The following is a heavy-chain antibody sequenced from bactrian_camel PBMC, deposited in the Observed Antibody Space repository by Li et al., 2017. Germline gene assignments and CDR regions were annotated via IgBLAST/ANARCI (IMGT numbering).Heavy chain of an antibody. D-gene: IGHD1*01. CDR2: IDTQSRT. CDR3: AADKWCVRSDALDSKRNFGY. CDR1: GYSDMAHC. Sequence: VQLVESGGGSVLTGESLRLSCAISGYSDMAHCVTWFRQLSGKEREGVASIDTQSRTTYPDSMEGRFTISRDNTKNTLYLQMNDLKPDDTAMYYCAADKWCVRSDALDSKRNFGYWGQGTQVTVS. J-gene: IGHJ6*01. V-gene: IGHV3S26*01.